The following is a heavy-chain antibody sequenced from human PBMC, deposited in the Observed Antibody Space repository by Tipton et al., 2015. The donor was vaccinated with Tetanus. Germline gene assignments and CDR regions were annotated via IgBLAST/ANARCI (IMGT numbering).Heavy chain of an antibody. V-gene: IGHV4-34*01. CDR3: ARGTFHAFDF. Sequence: TLSLTCAVSGGSFSSFYWSWIRQPPGKGLEWIGEINHRGGTSYTPSLKSRVTISVDTSKNQFSLNLTSMSVADTATYYCARGTFHAFDFWGQGVQVTVSS. CDR2: INHRGGT. D-gene: IGHD2/OR15-2a*01. CDR1: GGSFSSFY. J-gene: IGHJ4*02.